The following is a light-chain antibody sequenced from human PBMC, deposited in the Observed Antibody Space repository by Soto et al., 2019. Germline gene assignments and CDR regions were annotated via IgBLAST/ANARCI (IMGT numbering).Light chain of an antibody. V-gene: IGKV3-20*01. J-gene: IGKJ1*01. CDR1: QSIANNY. CDR3: QQYGGSPWT. CDR2: DAS. Sequence: EVALTQSPGTLSLSPGARATLSCRASQSIANNYLTWYQQKPGQAPRVLIYDASTRAAGIPDRFSGSGSGTDFTLTISRLEPEDSAVYYCQQYGGSPWTFGQGTKVDSK.